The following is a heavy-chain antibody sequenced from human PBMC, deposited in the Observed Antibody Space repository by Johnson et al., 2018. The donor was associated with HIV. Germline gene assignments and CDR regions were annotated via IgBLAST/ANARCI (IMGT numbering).Heavy chain of an antibody. CDR1: GFTFSDYY. V-gene: IGHV3-66*02. CDR2: IYSGGRT. D-gene: IGHD2-15*01. CDR3: AREQFMSGGYCSGGSCYSQPSGI. Sequence: VQLVESGGGVVQPGGSLRLSCTASGFTFSDYYMSWIRQAPGKGLEWVSVIYSGGRTYYADSVKGRFTISRDNSKHTLYLQMNSLRAEDTAVYYCAREQFMSGGYCSGGSCYSQPSGIWGQGTMVTVSS. J-gene: IGHJ3*02.